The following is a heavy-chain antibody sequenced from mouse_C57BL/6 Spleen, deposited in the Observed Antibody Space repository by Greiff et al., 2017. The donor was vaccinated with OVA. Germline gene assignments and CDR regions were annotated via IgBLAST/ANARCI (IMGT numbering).Heavy chain of an antibody. CDR3: ARRWEDYYGSSYEGYAMDY. CDR1: GYTFTDYY. V-gene: IGHV1-76*01. Sequence: QVQLQQSGAELVRPGASVKLSCKASGYTFTDYYINWVKQRPGQGLEWIARIYPGSGNTYYNEKFKGKATLTAEKSSSTAYMQLSSLTSEDSAVYCCARRWEDYYGSSYEGYAMDYWGQGTSVTVSS. J-gene: IGHJ4*01. D-gene: IGHD1-1*01. CDR2: IYPGSGNT.